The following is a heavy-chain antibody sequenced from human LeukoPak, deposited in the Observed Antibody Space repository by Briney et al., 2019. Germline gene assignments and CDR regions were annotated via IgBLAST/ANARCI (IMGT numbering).Heavy chain of an antibody. CDR3: AHARASGYSYGFDY. CDR2: IRYDGSNK. Sequence: GGSLRLSCAASGFTFSSYGMHWVRQAPGKGLEWVAFIRYDGSNKYYADSVKGRFTISRDHSKNTLYLQMNSLRAEDTAVYYCAHARASGYSYGFDYWGQGTLVTVSS. J-gene: IGHJ4*02. V-gene: IGHV3-30*02. D-gene: IGHD5-18*01. CDR1: GFTFSSYG.